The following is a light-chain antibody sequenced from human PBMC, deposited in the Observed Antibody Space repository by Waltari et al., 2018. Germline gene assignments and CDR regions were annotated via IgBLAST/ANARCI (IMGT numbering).Light chain of an antibody. J-gene: IGKJ1*01. Sequence: ELVLPQSPGTLSLSPGERATLSCRASQRVTSGYIAWYQHKPGQAPRLLLYTASTRATGIPDRFSGSGSGTDFLLTINGLEPEDFAVYYCQYYGSAPRTFGQGTKVEIK. V-gene: IGKV3-20*01. CDR3: QYYGSAPRT. CDR1: QRVTSGY. CDR2: TAS.